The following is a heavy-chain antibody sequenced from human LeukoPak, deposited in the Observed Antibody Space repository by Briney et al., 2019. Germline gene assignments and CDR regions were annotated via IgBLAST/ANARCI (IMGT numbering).Heavy chain of an antibody. V-gene: IGHV3-30*02. J-gene: IGHJ3*02. CDR1: GFTFSSYG. D-gene: IGHD3-22*01. CDR2: IRYDGSNK. CDR3: ASYYDSSGYYYVAAFDI. Sequence: GGSLRLSCAASGFTFSSYGMHWVRQAPGKGLEWVAFIRYDGSNKYYADSVKGRFTISRDNSKNTLYLQMNSLRAEDTAVYYCASYYDSSGYYYVAAFDIWGQGTMVTVSS.